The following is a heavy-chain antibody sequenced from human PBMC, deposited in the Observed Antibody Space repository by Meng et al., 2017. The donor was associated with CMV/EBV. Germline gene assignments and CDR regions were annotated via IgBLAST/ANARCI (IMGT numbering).Heavy chain of an antibody. Sequence: GESLKISCAASGFTFSSYSMNWVRQAPGKGLEWVSYISSSSSTIYYADSVKGRFTISRDNANNSLYLQMNSLRAEDTAVYYCARGLAARPWDYWGQGTLVTVSS. CDR2: ISSSSSTI. CDR1: GFTFSSYS. V-gene: IGHV3-48*04. CDR3: ARGLAARPWDY. D-gene: IGHD6-6*01. J-gene: IGHJ4*02.